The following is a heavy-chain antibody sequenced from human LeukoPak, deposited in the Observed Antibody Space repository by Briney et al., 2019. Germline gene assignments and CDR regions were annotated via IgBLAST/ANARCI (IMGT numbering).Heavy chain of an antibody. CDR2: ISYDGSNK. V-gene: IGHV3-30-3*01. CDR1: GFTFSSYA. Sequence: PGGSLGLSCAASGFTFSSYAMHWVRQAPGQGLEWVAVISYDGSNKYYADSVKGRFTISRDNSKNTLYLQMNSLRAEDTAVYYCASQSGSYYLWHFDLWGRGTLVTVSS. J-gene: IGHJ2*01. D-gene: IGHD1-26*01. CDR3: ASQSGSYYLWHFDL.